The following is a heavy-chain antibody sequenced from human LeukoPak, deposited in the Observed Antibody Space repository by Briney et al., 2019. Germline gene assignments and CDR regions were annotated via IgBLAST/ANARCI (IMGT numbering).Heavy chain of an antibody. Sequence: ASVKVSCKGSGYTFTSYDINWVRQATGQRLEWMGWMNPNSGNTGYAQKFQGRVTMTRNTSISTAYMELSSLRSEDTAVYYCARGGDSSSWYPLYYYYYMDVWGKGTTVTVSS. D-gene: IGHD6-13*01. V-gene: IGHV1-8*01. CDR1: GYTFTSYD. J-gene: IGHJ6*03. CDR3: ARGGDSSSWYPLYYYYYMDV. CDR2: MNPNSGNT.